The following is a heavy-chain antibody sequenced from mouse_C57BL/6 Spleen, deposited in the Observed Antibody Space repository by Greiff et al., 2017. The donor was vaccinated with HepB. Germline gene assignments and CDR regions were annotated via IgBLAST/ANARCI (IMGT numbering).Heavy chain of an antibody. V-gene: IGHV1-58*01. J-gene: IGHJ1*03. D-gene: IGHD1-1*01. CDR2: IYIGNGYT. CDR3: ARSGLITTVVAPYWYFDV. CDR1: GYTFTSYG. Sequence: VQLKQSGAELVRPGSSVKMSCKTSGYTFTSYGINWVKQRPGQGLEWIGYIYIGNGYTEYNEKFKGKATLTSDTSSSTAYMQLSSLTSEDSAIYFCARSGLITTVVAPYWYFDVWGTGTTVTVSS.